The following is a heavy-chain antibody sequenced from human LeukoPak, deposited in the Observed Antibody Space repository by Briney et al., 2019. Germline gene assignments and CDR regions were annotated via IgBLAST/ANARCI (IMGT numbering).Heavy chain of an antibody. CDR2: TSSDGSNK. J-gene: IGHJ5*02. Sequence: GGSLRLSCAASGFTFSDYGIHWVRLAPGKGLEWVGVTSSDGSNKFYADSVKGRFTVSRDNSKNTLYLQMNSLRAEDTAVYYCARDNDPDYSSSPGWFDLWGQGTLVTVSS. D-gene: IGHD3-22*01. CDR3: ARDNDPDYSSSPGWFDL. CDR1: GFTFSDYG. V-gene: IGHV3-30*06.